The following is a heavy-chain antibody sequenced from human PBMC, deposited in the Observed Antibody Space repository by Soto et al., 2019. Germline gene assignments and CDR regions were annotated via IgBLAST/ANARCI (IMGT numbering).Heavy chain of an antibody. CDR2: FYYSGST. D-gene: IGHD1-26*01. Sequence: SETLSLTCTVSGGSLSSSSYSWGWIRQPPGKGPEWIGTFYYSGSTYYNPSLKSRVTISVDTTKNQFFLKLNSVTAADTAVYYCTRGLLSGSSYSGGWYYFDSWGQGTMVTVSS. CDR3: TRGLLSGSSYSGGWYYFDS. CDR1: GGSLSSSSYS. J-gene: IGHJ4*02. V-gene: IGHV4-39*01.